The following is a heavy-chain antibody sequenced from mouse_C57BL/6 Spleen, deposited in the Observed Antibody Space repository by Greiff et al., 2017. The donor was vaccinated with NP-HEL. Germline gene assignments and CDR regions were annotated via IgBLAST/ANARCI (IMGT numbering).Heavy chain of an antibody. D-gene: IGHD1-1*01. J-gene: IGHJ1*03. CDR1: GYTFTDYE. V-gene: IGHV1-15*01. CDR2: IDPETGGT. CDR3: TRSGYYGSSYDWYFDV. Sequence: VQLQQSGAELVRPGASVTLSCKASGYTFTDYEMHWVKQTPVHGLEWIGAIDPETGGTAYNQKFKGKAILTADKSSSTAYMELRSLTSEDSAVYYCTRSGYYGSSYDWYFDVWGTGTTVTVSS.